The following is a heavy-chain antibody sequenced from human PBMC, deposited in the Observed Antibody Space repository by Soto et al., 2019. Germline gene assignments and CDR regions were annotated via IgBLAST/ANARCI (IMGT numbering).Heavy chain of an antibody. CDR1: GGSISSYY. J-gene: IGHJ3*02. CDR3: ARDKGHGDYGGSAFDI. CDR2: IYYSGST. Sequence: SETLSLTCTVSGGSISSYYWSWIRQPPGKGLEWIGYIYYSGSTNYNPSLKGRVTISVDTSKNQFSLKLSSVTAADTAVYYCARDKGHGDYGGSAFDIWGQGTMVTVS. V-gene: IGHV4-59*01. D-gene: IGHD4-17*01.